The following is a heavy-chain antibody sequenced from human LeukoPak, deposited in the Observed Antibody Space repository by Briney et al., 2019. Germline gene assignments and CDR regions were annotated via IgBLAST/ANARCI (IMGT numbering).Heavy chain of an antibody. Sequence: ASVKVSCKPSGYTFTNYDINWVRQATGQGLEWMGWMNPDSGNTGYAQKFQGRVTMTRDTSISTAHMELSSLRSEDTAVYYCASRVYDSSGYYDFDYWGQGTLVTVSS. CDR3: ASRVYDSSGYYDFDY. CDR1: GYTFTNYD. D-gene: IGHD3-22*01. CDR2: MNPDSGNT. J-gene: IGHJ4*02. V-gene: IGHV1-8*01.